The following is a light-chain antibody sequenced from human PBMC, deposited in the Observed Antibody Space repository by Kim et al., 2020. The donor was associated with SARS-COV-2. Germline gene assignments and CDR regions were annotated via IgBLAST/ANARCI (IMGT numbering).Light chain of an antibody. CDR3: QQYNNWPPYT. V-gene: IGKV3-15*01. Sequence: SPGARATLPCRASQSISSNLAWYQQKPGQAPRLLIYGASTRATDIPARFSGSGSGTDFTLTISSLQSEDFAVYYCQQYNNWPPYTFGRGTKVDIK. J-gene: IGKJ2*01. CDR2: GAS. CDR1: QSISSN.